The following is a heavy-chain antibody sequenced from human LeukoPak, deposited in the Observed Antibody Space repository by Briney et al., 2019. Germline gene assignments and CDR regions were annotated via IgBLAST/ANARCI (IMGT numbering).Heavy chain of an antibody. CDR3: ARTDHGSGNGMDV. Sequence: GASVKVSCKASGGTFSSYAISWVRQAPGQGLEWMGGIIPIFGTANYAQKFQGRVTITADKSTSTAYMELSSLRSEDTAVYYCARTDHGSGNGMDVWGKGTTVTVSS. CDR1: GGTFSSYA. CDR2: IIPIFGTA. J-gene: IGHJ6*04. D-gene: IGHD3-10*01. V-gene: IGHV1-69*06.